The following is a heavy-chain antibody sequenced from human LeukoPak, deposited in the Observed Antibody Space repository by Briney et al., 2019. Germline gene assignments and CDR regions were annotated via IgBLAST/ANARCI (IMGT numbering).Heavy chain of an antibody. CDR1: GFTFSSYS. J-gene: IGHJ4*02. CDR3: ARDPPFIIGATFFDD. D-gene: IGHD1-20*01. V-gene: IGHV3-21*01. CDR2: ISTSSTYI. Sequence: PGGSLRLSCAASGFTFSSYSMNWVRQAPGKGLEWVSSISTSSTYIYYADSERGGFTISRDNAKNSLYLQMNSLRAEDTAVYYCARDPPFIIGATFFDDWGQGTLVTVSS.